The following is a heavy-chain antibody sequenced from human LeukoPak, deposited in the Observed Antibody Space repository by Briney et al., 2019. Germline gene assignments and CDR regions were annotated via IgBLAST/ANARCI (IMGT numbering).Heavy chain of an antibody. CDR1: GYTFTGYN. V-gene: IGHV1-2*02. J-gene: IGHJ5*02. Sequence: ASVKVSCKASGYTFTGYNMHWVRQAPGQALEWMGWINPKSGDTNYAQKFQGRVTMTRDTSINTVYMELSRLSSDDTAVFYCARDRIAAPGGAYWFDPWGQGALVTVSS. CDR3: ARDRIAAPGGAYWFDP. D-gene: IGHD6-13*01. CDR2: INPKSGDT.